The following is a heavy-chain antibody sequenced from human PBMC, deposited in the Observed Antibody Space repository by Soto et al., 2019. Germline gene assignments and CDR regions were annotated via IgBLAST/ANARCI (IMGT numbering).Heavy chain of an antibody. J-gene: IGHJ6*02. Sequence: EVQLVESGGGFIYPGGSLRLSCAASGLTISNAWMNWVRQAPGTGLEWVGRMKTNTEGGTTDYAAAVKGRFTVSRDDSKNTLYLQRNSLKTEDTAVYYCTTGSVEGVWGQGTTVTVSS. CDR2: MKTNTEGGTT. V-gene: IGHV3-15*07. CDR1: GLTISNAW. CDR3: TTGSVEGV. D-gene: IGHD2-15*01.